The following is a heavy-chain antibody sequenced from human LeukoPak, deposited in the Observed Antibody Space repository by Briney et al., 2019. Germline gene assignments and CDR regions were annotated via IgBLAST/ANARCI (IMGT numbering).Heavy chain of an antibody. Sequence: VASVKVSCKFFGDTFKNYHISWVRQAPGEGLEWMGWISAYDRNTNYAQQFRGRVTMTTDTSTSTDYMELASLRSDDTAVYYCARVTVVTRSPWSWGPKKIGQGVNWVDPWGQGTLVIVSS. CDR2: ISAYDRNT. D-gene: IGHD2-21*02. CDR3: ARVTVVTRSPWSWGPKKIGQGVNWVDP. V-gene: IGHV1-18*01. CDR1: GDTFKNYH. J-gene: IGHJ5*02.